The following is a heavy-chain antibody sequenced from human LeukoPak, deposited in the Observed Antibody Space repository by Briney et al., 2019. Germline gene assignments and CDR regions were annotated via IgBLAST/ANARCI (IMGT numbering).Heavy chain of an antibody. Sequence: GGSLRLSCAASGFSFSSYWMSRVRQTPEKGLEFVANIDQGGSVRNYMDSLKGRCTISRDNAKKSLYLEINSLRADDTAVYYCARDPESSSFDLWGRGALVTVSS. CDR1: GFSFSSYW. CDR3: ARDPESSSFDL. D-gene: IGHD6-13*01. J-gene: IGHJ4*02. CDR2: IDQGGSVR. V-gene: IGHV3-7*01.